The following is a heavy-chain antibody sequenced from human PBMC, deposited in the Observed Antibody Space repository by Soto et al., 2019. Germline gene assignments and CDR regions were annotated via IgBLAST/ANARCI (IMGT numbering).Heavy chain of an antibody. CDR3: AKGGLGDCSTTSCFFHFDY. V-gene: IGHV3-23*01. Sequence: GGSLRLSCTASGFTFSRYAMSWVRQAPGKGLEWVSTISDSGSTYHAESVKGRLTISRDNSKHTLYLQMNSLRAEDTAVYYCAKGGLGDCSTTSCFFHFDYWGQGTLVTVSS. D-gene: IGHD2-2*01. J-gene: IGHJ4*02. CDR2: ISDSGST. CDR1: GFTFSRYA.